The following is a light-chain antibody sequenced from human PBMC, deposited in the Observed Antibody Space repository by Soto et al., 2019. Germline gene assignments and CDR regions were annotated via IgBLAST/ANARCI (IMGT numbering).Light chain of an antibody. CDR2: GAS. CDR3: QQYGSSPRT. J-gene: IGKJ1*01. CDR1: QSVSSSY. Sequence: EIVLTQSPGTRSLSPGERATLSCRASQSVSSSYLAWYQQKPGQAPRLLIYGASSRATGIPDRFSGSGSGTDFTLTISRLEPEDFAVYYCQQYGSSPRTFGQGTKVETK. V-gene: IGKV3-20*01.